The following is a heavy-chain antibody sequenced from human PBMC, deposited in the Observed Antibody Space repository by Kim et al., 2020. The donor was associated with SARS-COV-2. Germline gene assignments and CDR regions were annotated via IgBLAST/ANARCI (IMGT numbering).Heavy chain of an antibody. J-gene: IGHJ4*02. CDR3: AIVVGATNLPGLGY. D-gene: IGHD1-26*01. V-gene: IGHV1-18*04. CDR1: GYTFTSYG. CDR2: ISAYNGNT. Sequence: ASVKVSCKASGYTFTSYGISWVRQAPGQGLEWMGWISAYNGNTNYAQKLQGRVTMTTDTSTSTAYMELRSLRSDDTAVYYCAIVVGATNLPGLGYWGQGTLVTVSS.